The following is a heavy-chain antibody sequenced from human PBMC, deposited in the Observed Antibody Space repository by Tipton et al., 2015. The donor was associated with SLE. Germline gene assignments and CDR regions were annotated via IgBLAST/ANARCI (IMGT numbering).Heavy chain of an antibody. V-gene: IGHV4-59*08. D-gene: IGHD6-13*01. Sequence: TLSLTCTVSGGSIRSGYWSWIRQPPGKGPEWIGYIYDSGSTKYNPSLKSRVTISIDTSMNQFSLKLNSVTAADTAVYYCARRTSPYNSSWHDAFDIWGQGTLVTVSS. J-gene: IGHJ3*02. CDR3: ARRTSPYNSSWHDAFDI. CDR1: GGSIRSGY. CDR2: IYDSGST.